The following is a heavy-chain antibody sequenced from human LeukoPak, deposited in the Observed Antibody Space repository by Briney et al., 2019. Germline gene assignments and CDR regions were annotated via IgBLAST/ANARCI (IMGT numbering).Heavy chain of an antibody. CDR2: ISYDGSNK. V-gene: IGHV3-30*04. Sequence: GGSLRLSCAASGFSFSSYAMHWVRQAPGKGLEWVAVISYDGSNKYYADSVKGRFTISRDNSKNTLYLQMNSLRAEDTAVYYCARGGYCSGGSCYITYYYYMDVWGKGTTVTVSS. CDR3: ARGGYCSGGSCYITYYYYMDV. J-gene: IGHJ6*03. CDR1: GFSFSSYA. D-gene: IGHD2-15*01.